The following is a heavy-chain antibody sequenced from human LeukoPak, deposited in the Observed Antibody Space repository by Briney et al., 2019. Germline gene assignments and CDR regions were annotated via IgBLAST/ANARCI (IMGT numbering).Heavy chain of an antibody. Sequence: GGSLTLSCAASGFTFSSYSMNWVRQAPGKGLEWVSSISSSSSYIYYADSVKGRFTISRDNAKNSLYLQMNSLRAEDTAVYYCAGANQRDAFDIWGQGTMVTVSS. CDR3: AGANQRDAFDI. CDR2: ISSSSSYI. J-gene: IGHJ3*02. CDR1: GFTFSSYS. D-gene: IGHD6-25*01. V-gene: IGHV3-21*01.